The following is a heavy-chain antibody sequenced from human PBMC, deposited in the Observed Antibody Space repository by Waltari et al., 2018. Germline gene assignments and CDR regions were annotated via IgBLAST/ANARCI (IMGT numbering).Heavy chain of an antibody. CDR2: ISDGGVST. J-gene: IGHJ4*02. CDR3: AKRRTGDPGFDY. V-gene: IGHV3-23*01. CDR1: GFTFSSYA. Sequence: EVQLLESGGGLVQPGGSLRLSCAAYGFTFSSYAMSCVRQAPGKGLEWVSGISDGGVSTYYADSVKGRFTISRDNSKNTLYLQMNSLRAEDTAVYYCAKRRTGDPGFDYWGQGTLVTVSS. D-gene: IGHD7-27*01.